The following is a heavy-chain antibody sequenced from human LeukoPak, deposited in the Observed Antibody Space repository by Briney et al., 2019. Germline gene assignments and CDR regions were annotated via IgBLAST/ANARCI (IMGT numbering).Heavy chain of an antibody. V-gene: IGHV1-69*05. Sequence: ASVKVSCEASGGTFSSYAISWVRQAPGQGLEWMGGIIPIFGTANYAQKFQGRVTITTDESTSTAYMELSSLRSEDTAVYYCAGGRQQLVAYFDYWGQGTLVTVSS. D-gene: IGHD6-13*01. CDR2: IIPIFGTA. J-gene: IGHJ4*02. CDR3: AGGRQQLVAYFDY. CDR1: GGTFSSYA.